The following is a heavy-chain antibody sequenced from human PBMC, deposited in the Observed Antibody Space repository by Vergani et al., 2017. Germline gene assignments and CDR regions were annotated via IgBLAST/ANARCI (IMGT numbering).Heavy chain of an antibody. Sequence: QMQLQESGPGLVKASETLSLTCTVSGDSIISRSYYWGWLRQPPGKVLEWIGSIYNSGNGDSCSSLKSRVTISADTSKNQFSLRLTSVTAADTAVYYCASGKYYSDSTSQFRGRYFDVWGRGTLVTVPS. J-gene: IGHJ2*01. CDR3: ASGKYYSDSTSQFRGRYFDV. CDR1: GDSIISRSYY. CDR2: IYNSGNG. V-gene: IGHV4-39*01. D-gene: IGHD3-16*01.